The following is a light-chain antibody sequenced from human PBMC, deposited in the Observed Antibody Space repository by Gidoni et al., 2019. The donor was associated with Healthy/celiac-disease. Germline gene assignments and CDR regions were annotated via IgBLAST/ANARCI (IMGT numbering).Light chain of an antibody. V-gene: IGKV1-5*01. J-gene: IGKJ2*01. CDR3: QQYNSYLYT. CDR1: QSISSW. CDR2: DAS. Sequence: DIQMTQSPSTLSASVGDRVTITCRASQSISSWLAWYQQKPGKAPKLLIYDASSLESGVPSRFSGSGSGTEFTLTISSLQPDDFATYYCQQYNSYLYTFXXXTKLEIK.